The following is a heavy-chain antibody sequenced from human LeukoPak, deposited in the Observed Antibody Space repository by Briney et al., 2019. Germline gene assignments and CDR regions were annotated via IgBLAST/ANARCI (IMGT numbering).Heavy chain of an antibody. CDR3: ARGIAVAAWFDP. V-gene: IGHV1-8*01. Sequence: GASVKVSCKASGYTFTSYDINWVRQATGQGLEWMGWMNPNSGNTGYAQKFQGRVTMTRNTSISTAYMELSSLRSEDTAVYYCARGIAVAAWFDPWGQGTLATVSS. CDR2: MNPNSGNT. J-gene: IGHJ5*02. CDR1: GYTFTSYD. D-gene: IGHD6-19*01.